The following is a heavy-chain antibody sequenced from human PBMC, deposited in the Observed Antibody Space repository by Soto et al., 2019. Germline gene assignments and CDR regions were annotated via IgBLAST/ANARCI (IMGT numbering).Heavy chain of an antibody. J-gene: IGHJ4*02. CDR1: GFNISSYY. CDR3: AREGPMTTVTTLFYY. CDR2: IYYSGST. Sequence: SETLSLTCTVSGFNISSYYWSWIRQPPGKGLEWIGYIYYSGSTNYNPSLKSRVTISVDTSKNQFSLKLSSVTAADTAVYYCAREGPMTTVTTLFYYWGQGTLVTVSS. D-gene: IGHD4-17*01. V-gene: IGHV4-59*01.